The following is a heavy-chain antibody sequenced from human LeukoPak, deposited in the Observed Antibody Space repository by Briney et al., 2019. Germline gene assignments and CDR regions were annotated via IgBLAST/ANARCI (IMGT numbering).Heavy chain of an antibody. CDR3: ARARGYSYGLDY. CDR1: GFTFNSYS. J-gene: IGHJ4*02. D-gene: IGHD5-18*01. V-gene: IGHV3-48*01. Sequence: HPGGSLRLSCVASGFTFNSYSINWVRQAPGKGLEWVSYISSSSSTMYYADSVKGRFTISRDNAKNSLYLQMNSLRAEDTAVYYCARARGYSYGLDYWGQGTLVTASS. CDR2: ISSSSSTM.